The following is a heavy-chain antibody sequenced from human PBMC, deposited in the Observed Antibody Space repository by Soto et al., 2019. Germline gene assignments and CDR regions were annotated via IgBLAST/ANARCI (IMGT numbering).Heavy chain of an antibody. CDR1: GDSYSISTYS. J-gene: IGHJ4*02. CDR3: ARGARITMVRGVNGLDY. V-gene: IGHV4-30-2*01. CDR2: IYQSGVT. Sequence: SETLSLTCNMSGDSYSISTYSWSWIRQPPGKALQWIGFIYQSGVTSYNPSLASRVTISVDTSKNQFSLKLSSVTAADTAVYYCARGARITMVRGVNGLDYWGQGTLVTVSS. D-gene: IGHD3-10*01.